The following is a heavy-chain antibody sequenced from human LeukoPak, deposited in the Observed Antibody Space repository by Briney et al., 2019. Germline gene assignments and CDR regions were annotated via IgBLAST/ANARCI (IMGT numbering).Heavy chain of an antibody. CDR3: VKEKSGGTYDY. D-gene: IGHD3-16*01. Sequence: ASVKVSCKASGYTFTAYYIQWVRQAPGQGLEWMGTIRPGDTRTTYAQQFQGRVTMTWDMSTTTGYMELSSLRSEDTAVYYCVKEKSGGTYDYWGQGTLVTVSS. J-gene: IGHJ4*02. CDR1: GYTFTAYY. V-gene: IGHV1-46*01. CDR2: IRPGDTRT.